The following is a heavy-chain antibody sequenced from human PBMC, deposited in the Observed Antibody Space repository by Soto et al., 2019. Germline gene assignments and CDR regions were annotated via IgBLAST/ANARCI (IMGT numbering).Heavy chain of an antibody. CDR3: ARDGSDYYDPAAARYYFDY. V-gene: IGHV1-69*12. D-gene: IGHD3-22*01. Sequence: QVQLVQSGAEVKKPGSSVKVSCKASGGTFSSYAISWVRQAPGQGLEWMGGIIPIFGTANYAQKFQGRVTITEDVSTSSAYMELSSLSSEDTAVYYFARDGSDYYDPAAARYYFDYWGQGTLVTVSS. CDR2: IIPIFGTA. CDR1: GGTFSSYA. J-gene: IGHJ4*02.